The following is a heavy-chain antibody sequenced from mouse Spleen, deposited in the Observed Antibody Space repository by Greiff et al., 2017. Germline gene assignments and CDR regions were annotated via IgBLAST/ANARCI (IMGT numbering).Heavy chain of an antibody. CDR1: GFTFSSYA. D-gene: IGHD1-1*01. J-gene: IGHJ4*01. CDR2: ISSGGSYT. V-gene: IGHV5-9-3*01. Sequence: DVKLVESGGGLVKPGGSLKLSCAASGFTFSSYAMSWVRQTPEKRLEWVATISSGGSYTYYPDSVKGRFTISRDNAKNTLYLQMSSLRSEDTAMYYCARQDYGSLGAMDYWGQGTSVTVSS. CDR3: ARQDYGSLGAMDY.